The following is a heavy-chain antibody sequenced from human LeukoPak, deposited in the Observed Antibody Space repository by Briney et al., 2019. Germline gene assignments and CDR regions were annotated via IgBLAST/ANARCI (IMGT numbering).Heavy chain of an antibody. J-gene: IGHJ4*02. CDR2: ISYDGSNK. Sequence: PGGSLRLSCADSGFTFSSYAMHWVRQAPGKGLEWVAVISYDGSNKYYADSVKGRFTISRDNSKNTLYLQMNSLRAEDTAVYYCARDRSAYYGDYSLDYWGQGTLVTVSS. V-gene: IGHV3-30-3*01. CDR1: GFTFSSYA. CDR3: ARDRSAYYGDYSLDY. D-gene: IGHD4-17*01.